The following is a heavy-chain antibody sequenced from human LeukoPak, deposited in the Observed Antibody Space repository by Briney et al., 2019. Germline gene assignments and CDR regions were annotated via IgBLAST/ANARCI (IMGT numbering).Heavy chain of an antibody. CDR3: ARQVNDYGSGSYISWFDP. J-gene: IGHJ5*02. Sequence: SETLSLTCAVSGGSISSYYWSWIRQPPGKGLEWIGYIYYSGSTNYNPSLKSRVTISVKTSKNQFSLKLSSVTAADTAVYYCARQVNDYGSGSYISWFDPWGQGTLVTVSS. V-gene: IGHV4-59*08. CDR2: IYYSGST. D-gene: IGHD3-10*01. CDR1: GGSISSYY.